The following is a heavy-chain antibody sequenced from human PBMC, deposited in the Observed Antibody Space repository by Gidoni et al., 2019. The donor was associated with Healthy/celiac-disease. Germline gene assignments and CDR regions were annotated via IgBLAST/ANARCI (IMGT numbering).Heavy chain of an antibody. CDR1: GFTFSNAW. Sequence: EVQLVESGGGLVKPGGSLRLSCAASGFTFSNAWMSWVRQAPGKGLEWVGRIKSKTDGGTTDYAAPVKGRFTISRDDSKNTLYLQMNSLKTEDTAVYYCTTDRGDRGPYYFDYWGQGTLVTVSS. CDR2: IKSKTDGGTT. D-gene: IGHD3-10*01. J-gene: IGHJ4*02. V-gene: IGHV3-15*01. CDR3: TTDRGDRGPYYFDY.